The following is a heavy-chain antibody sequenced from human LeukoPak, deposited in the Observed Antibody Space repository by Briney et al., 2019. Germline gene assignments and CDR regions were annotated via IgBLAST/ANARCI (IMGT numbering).Heavy chain of an antibody. Sequence: GGSLRLSCAASGFTFDDYAIHWVRQAPGKGLEWVPGISWNSGSIGYADSVKGRFTISRDNAKNSLYLQMNSLRAEDTALYYCAKALDSSSWYTPDYWGQGTLVTVSS. CDR3: AKALDSSSWYTPDY. CDR1: GFTFDDYA. D-gene: IGHD6-13*01. V-gene: IGHV3-9*01. J-gene: IGHJ4*02. CDR2: ISWNSGSI.